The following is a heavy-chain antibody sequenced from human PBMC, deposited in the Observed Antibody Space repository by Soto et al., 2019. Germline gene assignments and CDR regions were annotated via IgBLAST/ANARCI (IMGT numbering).Heavy chain of an antibody. CDR2: IYSGGST. CDR1: GFTVSRSY. J-gene: IGHJ4*02. D-gene: IGHD3-22*01. Sequence: EVQLVESGGGLIQPGGSLRVSCAASGFTVSRSYMSWVRQGPGKGLEWVSVIYSGGSTNYADSVKGRFTISRDNSKNTPYLQMNSPRVEDTAVYYCARDTYYYDSSGQHYWGQGTLVTVSS. CDR3: ARDTYYYDSSGQHY. V-gene: IGHV3-53*01.